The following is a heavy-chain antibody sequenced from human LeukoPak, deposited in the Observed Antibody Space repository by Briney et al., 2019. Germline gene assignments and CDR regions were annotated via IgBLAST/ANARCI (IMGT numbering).Heavy chain of an antibody. CDR3: TTSQVYGDLDYYFDY. CDR2: IKSKTDGGTT. D-gene: IGHD4-17*01. V-gene: IGHV3-15*01. CDR1: GFTFSNAW. J-gene: IGHJ4*02. Sequence: PGGSLRLSCAASGFTFSNAWMSWVRQAPGKGLEWVGRIKSKTDGGTTDYAAPVKGRFTISRDDSKNTLYLQMNSLKTEDTAVYYCTTSQVYGDLDYYFDYWGQGTLVTVSS.